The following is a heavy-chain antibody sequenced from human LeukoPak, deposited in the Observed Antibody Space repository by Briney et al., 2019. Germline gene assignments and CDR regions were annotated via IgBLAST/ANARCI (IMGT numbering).Heavy chain of an antibody. V-gene: IGHV1-69*04. J-gene: IGHJ4*02. D-gene: IGHD1-26*01. CDR2: IIPIFGIA. Sequence: APVTVSCKASGGTFSSYAISWVRQAPGQGLEWMGRIIPIFGIANYAQKFQGRVTITADKPTSTAYMELSSLRSEDTAVYCCARGLVGAWPFDYWGQGTLVTDSS. CDR1: GGTFSSYA. CDR3: ARGLVGAWPFDY.